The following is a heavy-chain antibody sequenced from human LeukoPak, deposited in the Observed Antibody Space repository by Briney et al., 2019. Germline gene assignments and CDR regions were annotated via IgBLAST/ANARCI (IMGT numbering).Heavy chain of an antibody. D-gene: IGHD3-3*01. V-gene: IGHV3-21*01. CDR3: AIVTIFGVVTRFDY. J-gene: IGHJ4*02. CDR1: GFTFSSYS. Sequence: GGSLRLSCAASGFTFSSYSMNWVRQAPGKGLEWVSSISSSSSCIYYADSVKGRFTISRDNAKNSLYLQMNSLRAEDTAVYYCAIVTIFGVVTRFDYWGQGTLVTVSS. CDR2: ISSSSSCI.